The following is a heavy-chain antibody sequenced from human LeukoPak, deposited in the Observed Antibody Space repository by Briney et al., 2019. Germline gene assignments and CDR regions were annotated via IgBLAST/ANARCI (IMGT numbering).Heavy chain of an antibody. J-gene: IGHJ4*02. CDR1: GFTFSSYG. Sequence: GGSLRFSCAASGFTFSSYGMHWVRQAPGKGLEWVAVISYDGSNKYYADSVKGRFTISRDNSKNTLYLQMNSLRAEDTAVYYCAKVRWYYDSSEYYFDYWGQGTLVTVSS. D-gene: IGHD3-22*01. CDR3: AKVRWYYDSSEYYFDY. CDR2: ISYDGSNK. V-gene: IGHV3-30*18.